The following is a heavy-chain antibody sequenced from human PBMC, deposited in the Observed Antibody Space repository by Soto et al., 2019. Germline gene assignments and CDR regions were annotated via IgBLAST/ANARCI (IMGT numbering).Heavy chain of an antibody. D-gene: IGHD3-22*01. CDR3: VRDRRIYYSDPHDEFVASDYEE. Sequence: QVQLIQSEAEVKKPGSSVRVSCTASGGIFGSHGFSWVRQAPGQRLEWVGGFIPIFRTLTYTEKFQARVRIAADESTNTVYLDLSSLTSEDTAVYYCVRDRRIYYSDPHDEFVASDYEEWGQGTMVSVSS. CDR1: GGIFGSHG. CDR2: FIPIFRTL. V-gene: IGHV1-69*01. J-gene: IGHJ3*01.